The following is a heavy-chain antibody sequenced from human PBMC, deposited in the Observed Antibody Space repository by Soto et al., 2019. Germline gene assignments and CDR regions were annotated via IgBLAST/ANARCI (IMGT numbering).Heavy chain of an antibody. V-gene: IGHV1-46*01. Sequence: QVDLVQSGAEVKKPGASVTISCKASGSAITRYYIHWVRQAPGRGLEWMGIINPGGGSASYAQKFQDRVTIEKDTSKGTGYLDLRSLRTEDTAVYYCARDTSGWSLNGLDVWGQGTTVNVSS. CDR1: GSAITRYY. CDR3: ARDTSGWSLNGLDV. J-gene: IGHJ6*02. CDR2: INPGGGSA. D-gene: IGHD6-19*01.